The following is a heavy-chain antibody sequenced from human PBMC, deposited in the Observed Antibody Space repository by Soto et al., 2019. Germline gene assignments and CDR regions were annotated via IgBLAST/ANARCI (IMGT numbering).Heavy chain of an antibody. V-gene: IGHV3-21*01. CDR1: GLTFSSYA. J-gene: IGHJ5*02. CDR2: ISSSSSYI. Sequence: PGGSLRLSCASSGLTFSSYAMNWVRQAPGKGLEWVSSISSSSSYIYYADSVKGRFTISSDNAKNSLYLQMNSLRAEDMAVYSCARQWLSVSWLDPWGKGTLVPVSP. D-gene: IGHD3-22*01. CDR3: ARQWLSVSWLDP.